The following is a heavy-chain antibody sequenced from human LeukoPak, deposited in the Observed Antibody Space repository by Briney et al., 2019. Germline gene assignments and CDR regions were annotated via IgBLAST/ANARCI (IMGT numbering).Heavy chain of an antibody. V-gene: IGHV1-69*05. D-gene: IGHD6-6*01. CDR2: IIPIFGTA. CDR1: GGTFSSYA. Sequence: ASVKVSCKASGGTFSSYAISWVRQAPGQGLEWMGGIIPIFGTANYAQKFQGRVTMTRDMSTSTVYMELSSLRSEDTAVYYCARVGPHFSSSSGRGDAFDIWGQGTMVTVSS. J-gene: IGHJ3*02. CDR3: ARVGPHFSSSSGRGDAFDI.